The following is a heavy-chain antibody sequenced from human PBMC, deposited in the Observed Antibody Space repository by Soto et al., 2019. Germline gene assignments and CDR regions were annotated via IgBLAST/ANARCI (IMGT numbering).Heavy chain of an antibody. D-gene: IGHD2-21*02. Sequence: PSETLSLTCCVSDGSISTYYWTWVRQPLGKGLEWIGYVYYSGSTNYNPSLKSRVAMSVDTSKNQFSLELKSVTAADTAAYYCVRDYLVTGFDTWGKGTLVTVSS. CDR2: VYYSGST. J-gene: IGHJ5*02. CDR3: VRDYLVTGFDT. CDR1: DGSISTYY. V-gene: IGHV4-59*01.